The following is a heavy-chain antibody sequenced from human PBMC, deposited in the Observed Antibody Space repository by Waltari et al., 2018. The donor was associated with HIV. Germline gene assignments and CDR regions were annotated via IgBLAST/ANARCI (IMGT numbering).Heavy chain of an antibody. CDR1: GFTFSSYG. CDR3: AKDLAAVAGILGFDS. Sequence: QVQLVESGGGVVQPGRSLRLSCAASGFTFSSYGMHWVRQAPGKGLEWVAVTSYDGSDKYYADSVKGRFTISRDNSKNTLYLQMNSLRAEDTAVFYCAKDLAAVAGILGFDSWGQGTQVT. CDR2: TSYDGSDK. V-gene: IGHV3-30*18. D-gene: IGHD6-19*01. J-gene: IGHJ4*02.